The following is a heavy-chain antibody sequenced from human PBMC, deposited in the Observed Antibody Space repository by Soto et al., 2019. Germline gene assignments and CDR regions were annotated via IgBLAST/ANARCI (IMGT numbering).Heavy chain of an antibody. V-gene: IGHV4-4*07. Sequence: SETLSLTCTVSGGSIGPYYWRWIRQPAGKGLEWIGRIYASGGTNYNPSLKSRVTMSVDTSKKQFSLKLSSVTAADTAVYYCARGAAAGADYGMDVWGQGTTVTVSS. CDR2: IYASGGT. J-gene: IGHJ6*02. CDR3: ARGAAAGADYGMDV. CDR1: GGSIGPYY. D-gene: IGHD6-13*01.